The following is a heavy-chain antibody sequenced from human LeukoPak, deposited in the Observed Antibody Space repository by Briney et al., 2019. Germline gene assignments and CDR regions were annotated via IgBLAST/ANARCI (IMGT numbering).Heavy chain of an antibody. D-gene: IGHD5-24*01. CDR2: ISYDGSNK. V-gene: IGHV3-30*04. CDR3: ARDRFRGGYYGSDY. Sequence: GGSLRLSCAASGFTFSSYAMHWVSQAPGKGLEWVAVISYDGSNKYYADSVKGRFTISRDNSKNTLYLQMNSLRADDTAVYYCARDRFRGGYYGSDYWGQGTLVTVSS. J-gene: IGHJ4*02. CDR1: GFTFSSYA.